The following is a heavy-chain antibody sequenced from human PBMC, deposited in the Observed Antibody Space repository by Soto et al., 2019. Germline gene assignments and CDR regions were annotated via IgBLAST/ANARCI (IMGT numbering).Heavy chain of an antibody. D-gene: IGHD5-18*01. CDR2: IIPILGIA. CDR3: AGSTGDTAMVTYY. CDR1: GGTFSSYT. V-gene: IGHV1-69*02. J-gene: IGHJ4*02. Sequence: QVQLVQSGAEVKKPGSSVKVSCKASGGTFSSYTISWVRQAPGQRLEWMGRIIPILGIANYAQKFQGRVTLTADKSTSTAYMELSSLRSEDTAVYYCAGSTGDTAMVTYYWGQGTLVTVSS.